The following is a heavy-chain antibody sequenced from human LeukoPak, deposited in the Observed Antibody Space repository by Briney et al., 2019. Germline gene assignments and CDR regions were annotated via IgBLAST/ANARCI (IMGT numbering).Heavy chain of an antibody. V-gene: IGHV4-39*01. D-gene: IGHD1-26*01. CDR3: ARQTWRAVWWFDP. J-gene: IGHJ5*02. Sequence: SETLSLTCTASGGSISSSIYYWAWIRQPPGKGLEWIGSIYYSGSTYYNPSLKSRVTISVDTSKNQFSLKLSSVTAADTAVYYCARQTWRAVWWFDPWGQGTLVTVSS. CDR1: GGSISSSIYY. CDR2: IYYSGST.